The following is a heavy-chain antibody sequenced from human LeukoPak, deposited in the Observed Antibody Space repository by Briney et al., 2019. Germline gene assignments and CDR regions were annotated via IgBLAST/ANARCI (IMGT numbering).Heavy chain of an antibody. CDR3: ARATMVREVIITNYFDN. J-gene: IGHJ4*02. CDR1: GYTFTGHY. V-gene: IGHV1-2*02. D-gene: IGHD3-10*01. CDR2: INPNSGGT. Sequence: GASVKVSCKASGYTFTGHYIHWVRQAPGQGLEWMGWINPNSGGTNYAQNFQGRDTMTRDTSISTVYMELSRLRSDDTALYYCARATMVREVIITNYFDNWGQGALVTVSS.